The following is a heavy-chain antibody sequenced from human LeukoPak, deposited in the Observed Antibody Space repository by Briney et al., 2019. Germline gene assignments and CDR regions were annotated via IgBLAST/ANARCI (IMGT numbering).Heavy chain of an antibody. CDR1: GFTFSTYS. V-gene: IGHV3-48*01. J-gene: IGHJ4*02. Sequence: PGGSLRLSCAASGFTFSTYSMNGVRQAPGKGLEWVSYISSGSSTIYYADSVKGRFTISRDNAKNSLYLQMNSLRAEDTAVYYCATPFDYWGQGTLVTVSS. CDR2: ISSGSSTI. CDR3: ATPFDY.